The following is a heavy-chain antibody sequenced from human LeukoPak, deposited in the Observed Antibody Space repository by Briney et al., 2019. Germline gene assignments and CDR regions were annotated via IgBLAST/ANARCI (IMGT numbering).Heavy chain of an antibody. CDR3: ARHESSYDILTGYYVH. D-gene: IGHD3-9*01. Sequence: GESLKISCKGSGYSFTSYWIAWVRQMPGKGLEWMGIIFPGDSDPRYSPSFNGQVTISADKSISTAYLQWGSLKASDTAMYYCARHESSYDILTGYYVHWGQGTLVTVSS. V-gene: IGHV5-51*01. CDR1: GYSFTSYW. CDR2: IFPGDSDP. J-gene: IGHJ4*02.